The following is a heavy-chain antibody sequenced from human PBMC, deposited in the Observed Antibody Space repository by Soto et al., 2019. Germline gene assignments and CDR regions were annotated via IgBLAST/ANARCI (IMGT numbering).Heavy chain of an antibody. CDR3: VKILQYSYGLPH. CDR2: ISSNGGST. V-gene: IGHV3-64D*06. CDR1: GFTFSSYA. D-gene: IGHD5-18*01. Sequence: GSLRLSCAASGFTFSSYAMHWVRQAPGKGLEFVSAISSNGGSTYYADSVKGRFTISRDNSKNTLYLQMSSLRAEDTAVYYCVKILQYSYGLPHWGQGTLVTV. J-gene: IGHJ4*02.